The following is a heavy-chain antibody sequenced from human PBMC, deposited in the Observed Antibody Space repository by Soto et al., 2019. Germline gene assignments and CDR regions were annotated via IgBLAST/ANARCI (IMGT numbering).Heavy chain of an antibody. D-gene: IGHD3-3*01. Sequence: PGGSLRLSCAASGFTFSSYAMHWVRQAPGKGLEWVAVISYDGSNKYYADSVKGRFTISRDNSKNTLYLQMNSLRAEDTAVYYCARDPPQPYDFWSGFLDYWGQGTLVTVSS. J-gene: IGHJ4*02. CDR3: ARDPPQPYDFWSGFLDY. CDR2: ISYDGSNK. CDR1: GFTFSSYA. V-gene: IGHV3-30-3*01.